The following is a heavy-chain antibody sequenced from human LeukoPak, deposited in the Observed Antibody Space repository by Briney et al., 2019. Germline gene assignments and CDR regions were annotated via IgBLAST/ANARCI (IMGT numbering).Heavy chain of an antibody. CDR1: GGSISSGGYY. J-gene: IGHJ5*02. V-gene: IGHV4-31*03. Sequence: SQTLSLTCTVSGGSISSGGYYWSWIRQHPGKGLEWIGYIYYSGSTYYNPSLKSRVTISVDTSKNQFSLKLSSVTAADTAVYYWARGEWAYGPNWFDPWGQGTLVTVSS. CDR3: ARGEWAYGPNWFDP. CDR2: IYYSGST. D-gene: IGHD1-26*01.